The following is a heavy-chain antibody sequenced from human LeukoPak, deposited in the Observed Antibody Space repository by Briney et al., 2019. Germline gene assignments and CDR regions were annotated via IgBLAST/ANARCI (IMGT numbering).Heavy chain of an antibody. CDR3: ARREQWLVVGFDY. Sequence: SETLSLTCTVSGGSISSSSYYWGWIRQPPGKGLEWIGSIYYSGSTYYNPSLKSRVTISVDTSKNQFSLKLSSVTAADTAVYYCARREQWLVVGFDYWGQGTLVTVSS. CDR1: GGSISSSSYY. V-gene: IGHV4-39*01. D-gene: IGHD6-19*01. CDR2: IYYSGST. J-gene: IGHJ4*02.